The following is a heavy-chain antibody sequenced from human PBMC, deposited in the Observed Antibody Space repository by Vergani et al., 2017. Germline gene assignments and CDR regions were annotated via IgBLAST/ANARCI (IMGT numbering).Heavy chain of an antibody. D-gene: IGHD1-26*01. CDR1: GGSISSYY. CDR2: IYYSGST. Sequence: QVQLQESGPGLVKPSETLSLTCPVSGGSISSYYWSWIRQPPGKGLEWIGYIYYSGSTNYNSSLKSRVTISVDTSKNQFSLKLSSVTAADTAVYYCARVPLSGSYHHFDYWGQGTLVTVSS. CDR3: ARVPLSGSYHHFDY. V-gene: IGHV4-59*01. J-gene: IGHJ4*02.